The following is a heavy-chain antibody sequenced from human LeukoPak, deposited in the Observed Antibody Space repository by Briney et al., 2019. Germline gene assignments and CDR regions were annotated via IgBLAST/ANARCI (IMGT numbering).Heavy chain of an antibody. D-gene: IGHD5-24*01. V-gene: IGHV4-59*08. J-gene: IGHJ4*02. CDR3: ARQTAGGYNPYFDY. Sequence: SETLSLTCTVSGGSISSYYWSWIRQPPGKGLEWIGYIYYSGSTNYNPSLKSRVTISVDTSKNQFSLKLSSVTAADTAVYYCARQTAGGYNPYFDYWGQGTLVTVSS. CDR2: IYYSGST. CDR1: GGSISSYY.